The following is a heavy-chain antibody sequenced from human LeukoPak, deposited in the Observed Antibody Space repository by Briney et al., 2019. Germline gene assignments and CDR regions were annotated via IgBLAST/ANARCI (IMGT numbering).Heavy chain of an antibody. D-gene: IGHD2-2*01. Sequence: QPGGSLRLSCAASGFTFSSYAMSWVRQAPGKGLEWVSAISGSGGSTYYADSVKGRFTISRDNSKNTLYLQMNSLRAEDTAVYYCAKGGAFCCSSTSCPEESDYFDYWGQGTLVTVSS. CDR1: GFTFSSYA. J-gene: IGHJ4*02. V-gene: IGHV3-23*01. CDR3: AKGGAFCCSSTSCPEESDYFDY. CDR2: ISGSGGST.